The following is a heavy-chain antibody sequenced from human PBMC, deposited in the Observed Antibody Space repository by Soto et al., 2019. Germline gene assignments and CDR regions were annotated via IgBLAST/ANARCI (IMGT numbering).Heavy chain of an antibody. V-gene: IGHV4-34*01. J-gene: IGHJ4*02. CDR2: INHSGST. CDR1: GGSFSGYY. CDR3: ARYPVVVVAASGDYVTNY. D-gene: IGHD2-15*01. Sequence: SETLSLTCAVYGGSFSGYYWSWIRQPPGKGLEWIGEINHSGSTNYNPSLKSRVTISVDTSKNQFSLKLSSVTAADTAVYYCARYPVVVVAASGDYVTNYWGQGTLVTVSS.